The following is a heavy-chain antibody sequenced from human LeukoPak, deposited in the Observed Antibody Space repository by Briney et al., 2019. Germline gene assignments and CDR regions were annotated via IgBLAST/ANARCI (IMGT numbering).Heavy chain of an antibody. V-gene: IGHV3-30*04. Sequence: GGSLRLSCAASGFTFSSYAMHWVRQAPGKGLEWVAVISYDGSNKYYADSVKGRFTISRDNSKNTLYLQMNSLRAEDTAVYYCARGPVVQAGVVPAPISHYYYYGMDVWGKGTTVTVSS. CDR3: ARGPVVQAGVVPAPISHYYYYGMDV. J-gene: IGHJ6*04. D-gene: IGHD2-2*01. CDR1: GFTFSSYA. CDR2: ISYDGSNK.